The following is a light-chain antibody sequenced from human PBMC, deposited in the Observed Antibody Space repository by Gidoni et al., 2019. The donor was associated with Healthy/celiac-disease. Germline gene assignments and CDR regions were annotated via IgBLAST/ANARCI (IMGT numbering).Light chain of an antibody. Sequence: AIRMTQSPSSLSASTGDRVTITCRASQGISSYLAWYQQKPGKAPKLLIYAASTLQSGVPSRFSGSGSGTDFTLTISCLQSEDFATYYCQQYYSYPTFGQGTKVEIQ. V-gene: IGKV1-8*01. CDR2: AAS. CDR1: QGISSY. CDR3: QQYYSYPT. J-gene: IGKJ1*01.